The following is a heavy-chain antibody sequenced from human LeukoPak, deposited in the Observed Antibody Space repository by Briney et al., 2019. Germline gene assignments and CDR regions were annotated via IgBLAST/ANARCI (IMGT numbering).Heavy chain of an antibody. CDR1: RCTFRSYA. V-gene: IGHV3-30*01. CDR3: ARVLVQPPPH. D-gene: IGHD1-26*01. Sequence: GGSLRLSCAASRCTFRSYAMHWVRQAPGQGLEWVAVISLDVHGKYYADSVQGRFTISTDNSKNTLYLEMDSLRAEDTAVYYCARVLVQPPPHWGQGTLVTVSA. J-gene: IGHJ4*02. CDR2: ISLDVHGK.